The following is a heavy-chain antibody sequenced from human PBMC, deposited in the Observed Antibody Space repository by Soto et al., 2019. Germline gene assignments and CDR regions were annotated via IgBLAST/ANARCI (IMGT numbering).Heavy chain of an antibody. CDR3: ARGRSNAFDI. V-gene: IGHV3-7*04. J-gene: IGHJ3*02. CDR2: INEDGSER. CDR1: GFTFSNFW. Sequence: EVQLVESGGGLVQPGGSLRLSCEGSGFTFSNFWMTWVRQAPGKGLEWVANINEDGSERYYVDSVKGRFTISTDNAKNSLYLQMNSLRGGDTAVYYCARGRSNAFDIWGQGTMVTVSS.